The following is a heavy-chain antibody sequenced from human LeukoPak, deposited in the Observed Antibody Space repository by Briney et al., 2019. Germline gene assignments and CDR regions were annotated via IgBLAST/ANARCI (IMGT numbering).Heavy chain of an antibody. V-gene: IGHV4-4*07. CDR2: IYSSGST. Sequence: PSETLSLTCSVSGGSISSYYWSWIRQPAGKGLEWIGRIYSSGSTNYNPSLKSRVTMSVDTSKNEFSLQLSSVTAADTAVYYCARDGGSGSPIQHWGQGTLVTVSS. J-gene: IGHJ1*01. CDR3: ARDGGSGSPIQH. D-gene: IGHD3-10*01. CDR1: GGSISSYY.